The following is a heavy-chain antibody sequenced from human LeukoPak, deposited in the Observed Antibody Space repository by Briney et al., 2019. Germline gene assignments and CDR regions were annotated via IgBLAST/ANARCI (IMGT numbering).Heavy chain of an antibody. CDR3: ARDFSDSDQPWPPLDY. CDR1: GFTFSSYS. CDR2: ISSSSSYI. J-gene: IGHJ4*02. D-gene: IGHD3-10*01. V-gene: IGHV3-21*01. Sequence: GGSLRLSCAASGFTFSSYSMNWVRQAPGKGLEWVSSISSSSSYIYYADSVKGRFTISRDNAKNSLYLQMNSLRAEDTAVYYCARDFSDSDQPWPPLDYWGQGTLVTVSS.